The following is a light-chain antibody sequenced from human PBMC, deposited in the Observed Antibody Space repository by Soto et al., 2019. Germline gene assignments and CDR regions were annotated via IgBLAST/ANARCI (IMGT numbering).Light chain of an antibody. CDR3: QQYDDLPFT. CDR2: EAY. V-gene: IGKV1-33*01. J-gene: IGKJ4*01. CDR1: QAIGNY. Sequence: DIQMTQSPSSLSASVGDRVTITCQASQAIGNYLTWYQQKPGKAPKLLIYEAYNLETGVPSRFSGSGSGTDFTFTINSLQPEDIATYYCQQYDDLPFTFGGGTKVEIK.